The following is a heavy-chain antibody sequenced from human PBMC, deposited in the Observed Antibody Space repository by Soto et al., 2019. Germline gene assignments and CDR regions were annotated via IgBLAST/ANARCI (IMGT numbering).Heavy chain of an antibody. CDR3: ARERGSSTSCPVGY. V-gene: IGHV3-48*03. CDR1: GFTFSTYE. D-gene: IGHD2-2*01. J-gene: IGHJ4*02. CDR2: ISSSGSSI. Sequence: LRLSCAASGFTFSTYEMNWVRQAPGEGLEWVSYISSSGSSIYYADSVQGRFTISRDNAKNSLYLQMNSLRAEDTALYYCARERGSSTSCPVGYWGQGTLVTVSS.